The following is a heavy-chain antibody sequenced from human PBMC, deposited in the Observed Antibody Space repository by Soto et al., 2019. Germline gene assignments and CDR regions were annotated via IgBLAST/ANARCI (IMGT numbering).Heavy chain of an antibody. CDR3: ARDSGYSSGWYGGADWFDP. Sequence: QVQLVQSGAEVKKPGASVKVSCKASGYTFTSYDINWVRQATGQGLEWMGWMNPNSGNTGYAQKFQGRVTMTRNTSISTAYMELSSLRSEDTAVYYCARDSGYSSGWYGGADWFDPWGQGTLVTVSS. CDR2: MNPNSGNT. D-gene: IGHD6-19*01. J-gene: IGHJ5*02. V-gene: IGHV1-8*01. CDR1: GYTFTSYD.